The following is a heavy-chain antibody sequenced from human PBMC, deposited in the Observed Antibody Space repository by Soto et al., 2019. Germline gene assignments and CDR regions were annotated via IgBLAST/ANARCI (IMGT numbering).Heavy chain of an antibody. V-gene: IGHV3-53*01. CDR2: IESGGST. CDR3: AKDLGPLRLLNYYFYGLDV. J-gene: IGHJ6*02. Sequence: PGGSLRLSCNASGFTVSSSYMSWVRQAPGMGLEWVAVIESGGSTHYADSVKGRFTISRDNSKNMIYLQLHTLRAEDTAVYYCAKDLGPLRLLNYYFYGLDVRGQGTTVTVSS. D-gene: IGHD2-15*01. CDR1: GFTVSSSY.